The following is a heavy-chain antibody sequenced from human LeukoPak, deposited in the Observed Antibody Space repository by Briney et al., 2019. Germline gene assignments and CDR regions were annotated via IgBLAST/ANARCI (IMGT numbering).Heavy chain of an antibody. CDR3: ARDSQEFFQH. Sequence: GGSLRLSCAASGFTFNSYAMHWVRQAPGKGLEWVAVISYDGSNKYYADSVKGRFTISRDNSKNTLYLQMNSLRTEDTALYYCARDSQEFFQHWGQGTLVTVSS. V-gene: IGHV3-30-3*01. CDR1: GFTFNSYA. CDR2: ISYDGSNK. J-gene: IGHJ1*01.